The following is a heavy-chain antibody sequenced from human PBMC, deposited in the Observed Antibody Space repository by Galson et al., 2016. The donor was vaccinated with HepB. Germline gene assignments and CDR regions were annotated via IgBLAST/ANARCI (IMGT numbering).Heavy chain of an antibody. J-gene: IGHJ4*02. CDR3: AKDPASWWLSHFDY. V-gene: IGHV3-23*01. CDR2: ISGSGGST. Sequence: SLRLSCAASGFAFDNYAMSWVRQPPGKGLEWVSVISGSGGSTDYADSVKGRFTISRDNTKNTLYLQMNSLRAEDTAVYYCAKDPASWWLSHFDYWGQGTLVTVSS. D-gene: IGHD3-22*01. CDR1: GFAFDNYA.